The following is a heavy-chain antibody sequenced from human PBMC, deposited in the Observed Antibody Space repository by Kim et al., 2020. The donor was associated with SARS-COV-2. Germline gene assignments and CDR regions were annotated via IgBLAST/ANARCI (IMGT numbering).Heavy chain of an antibody. V-gene: IGHV4-34*01. CDR2: INHSGST. CDR3: ARGRTFSSWYPQRNWFDP. CDR1: GGSFSGYY. D-gene: IGHD6-13*01. J-gene: IGHJ5*02. Sequence: SETLSLTCAVYGGSFSGYYWSWIRQPPGKGLEWIGEINHSGSTNYNPSLKSRVTISVDTSKNQFSLKLSSLTAADTAVYYCARGRTFSSWYPQRNWFDPWGQGTLVTVSS.